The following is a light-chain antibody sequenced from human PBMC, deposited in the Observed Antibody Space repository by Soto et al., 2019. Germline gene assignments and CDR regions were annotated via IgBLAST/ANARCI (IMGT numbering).Light chain of an antibody. CDR3: QQRSNWPRT. CDR2: DAS. J-gene: IGKJ3*01. V-gene: IGKV3-11*01. Sequence: EIVLTQSPATLSLSPGEGPTLSGRASQSVYTYLAWYQQKPGQAPRLLIYDASNRATGIPARFSGSGSGTDFTLTIRSLEPEDFAVYYCQQRSNWPRTFGPGTKVDIK. CDR1: QSVYTY.